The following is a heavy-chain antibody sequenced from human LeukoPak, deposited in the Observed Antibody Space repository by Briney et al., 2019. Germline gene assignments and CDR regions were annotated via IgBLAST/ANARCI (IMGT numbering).Heavy chain of an antibody. D-gene: IGHD3-3*01. CDR3: ARDFYWSAYPGHFDY. Sequence: KWIGRVYTSGSTNYNPSLKSRVTISLDTSKNQFSLKLSSVTAADTAVYYCARDFYWSAYPGHFDYWGQGTLVTVSS. CDR2: VYTSGST. V-gene: IGHV4-61*02. J-gene: IGHJ4*02.